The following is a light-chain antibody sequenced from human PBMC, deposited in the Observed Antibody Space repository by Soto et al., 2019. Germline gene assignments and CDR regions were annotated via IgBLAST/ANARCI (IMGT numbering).Light chain of an antibody. CDR2: LNSDGSH. J-gene: IGLJ3*02. CDR1: SGHSSYA. V-gene: IGLV4-69*01. Sequence: QLMLTQSPSASASLGASVKLTCTLSSGHSSYAIAWHQQQPEKGPRYLMKLNSDGSHSKGDGIPDRFSGSSSGAERYLTISSLQSEDEADYYCQTWGTGLLVFGGGTKLTVL. CDR3: QTWGTGLLV.